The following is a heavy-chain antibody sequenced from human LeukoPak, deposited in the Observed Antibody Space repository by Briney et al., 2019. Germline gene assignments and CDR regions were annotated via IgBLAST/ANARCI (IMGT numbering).Heavy chain of an antibody. CDR3: ARDEYSSGWYDY. Sequence: GGSLRLSCAAPGFTFSSYEMNWVRQAPGKGLEWVSYISSSGSTIYYADSVKGRFTISRDNAKNSLYLQMNSLRAEDTAVYYCARDEYSSGWYDYWGQGTLVTVSS. J-gene: IGHJ4*02. CDR2: ISSSGSTI. CDR1: GFTFSSYE. D-gene: IGHD6-19*01. V-gene: IGHV3-48*03.